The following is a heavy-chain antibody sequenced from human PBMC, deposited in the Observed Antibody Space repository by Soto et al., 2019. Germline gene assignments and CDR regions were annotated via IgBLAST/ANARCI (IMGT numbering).Heavy chain of an antibody. CDR3: ARVFSSGWYEIDY. D-gene: IGHD6-19*01. Sequence: VQLVESGGGVVQPGRSLRLSCAASGFTFSSYAMHWVRQAPGKGLEWVAVISYDGSNKYYADSMKGRFTISRDNSKNTLYLQMNSLRAEDTAVYYCARVFSSGWYEIDYWGQGTLVTVSS. J-gene: IGHJ4*02. CDR2: ISYDGSNK. V-gene: IGHV3-30-3*01. CDR1: GFTFSSYA.